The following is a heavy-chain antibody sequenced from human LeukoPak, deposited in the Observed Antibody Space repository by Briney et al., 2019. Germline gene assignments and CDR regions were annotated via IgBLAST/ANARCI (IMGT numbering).Heavy chain of an antibody. CDR2: IYHSGSI. CDR3: ASTAAGRAFDI. D-gene: IGHD6-13*01. V-gene: IGHV4-30-2*01. Sequence: SQTLSLTCTVSGGSISSGGYYWSWIRQPPGKGLEWIGYIYHSGSIYYNPSLKSRVTISVDRSKNQFSLKLSSVTAADTAVYYCASTAAGRAFDIWGQGTMVTVSS. J-gene: IGHJ3*02. CDR1: GGSISSGGYY.